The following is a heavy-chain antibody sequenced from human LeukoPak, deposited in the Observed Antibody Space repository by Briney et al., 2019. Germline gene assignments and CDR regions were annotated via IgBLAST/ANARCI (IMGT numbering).Heavy chain of an antibody. CDR2: IYPGDSDT. J-gene: IGHJ4*02. D-gene: IGHD6-13*01. V-gene: IGHV5-51*01. Sequence: GESLKISCKGSGYSFTSYWIGWVRQMPGKGLEWMGIIYPGDSDTRYSPSFQGQVTISADKSISTAYLQWSSLKASDTAMYYCARGSREAAAGARYFDYWGQGTLVTVSS. CDR3: ARGSREAAAGARYFDY. CDR1: GYSFTSYW.